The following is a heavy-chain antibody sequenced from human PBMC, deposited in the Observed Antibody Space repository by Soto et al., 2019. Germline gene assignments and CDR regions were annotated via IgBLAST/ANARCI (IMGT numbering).Heavy chain of an antibody. J-gene: IGHJ4*02. CDR2: IKGSGGEK. V-gene: IGHV3-7*03. CDR3: AKVARWIAPQHFDY. CDR1: GFTLSAYW. D-gene: IGHD2-21*01. Sequence: PGGSLRLSCAASGFTLSAYWMSWVRQAPGKGLEWVATIKGSGGEKYYADSVKGRFTISRDNSKNTLYLQMNSLRAEDTAVYYCAKVARWIAPQHFDYWGQGTLVIVSS.